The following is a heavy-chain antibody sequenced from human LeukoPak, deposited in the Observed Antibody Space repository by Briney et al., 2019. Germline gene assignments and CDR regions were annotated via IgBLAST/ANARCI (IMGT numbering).Heavy chain of an antibody. D-gene: IGHD3-10*01. CDR1: GGSISSSSYY. V-gene: IGHV4-39*07. J-gene: IGHJ4*02. Sequence: SETLSLTCTVSGGSISSSSYYWGWIRQPPGKGLEWIGSIYYSGSTYYNPSLKSRATISEDTSKNQFYLNLSSVTAADTAVYYCARRYYYNLGSFPFDFWGQGTLVTVSS. CDR2: IYYSGST. CDR3: ARRYYYNLGSFPFDF.